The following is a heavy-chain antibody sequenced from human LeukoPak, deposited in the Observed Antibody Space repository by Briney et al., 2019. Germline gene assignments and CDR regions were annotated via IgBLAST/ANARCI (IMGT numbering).Heavy chain of an antibody. CDR2: IKQDGSEK. CDR3: ARDSRRGYCSGGSCYHFDY. J-gene: IGHJ4*02. CDR1: GFTFSSYW. D-gene: IGHD2-15*01. V-gene: IGHV3-7*01. Sequence: GGSLRLSCAASGFTFSSYWMSWVRQAPGKGLEWVANIKQDGSEKYYVDSVKGRFTISRDNAKNSLYLQMNSLRAEDTAVYYCARDSRRGYCSGGSCYHFDYWGQGTLVTVSS.